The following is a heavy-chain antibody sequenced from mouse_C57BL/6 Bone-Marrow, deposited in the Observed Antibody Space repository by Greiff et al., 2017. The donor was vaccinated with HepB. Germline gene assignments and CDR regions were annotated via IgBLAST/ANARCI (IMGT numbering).Heavy chain of an antibody. CDR1: GFNIKDDY. Sequence: VQLQQSGAELVRPGASVKLSCTASGFNIKDDYTHWVKQRPEQGLEWIGWIDPENGDTEYASKFQGKATITADTSSNTAYLQLSSLTSEDTAVYYCTGETTFFDYWGQGTTLTVSS. D-gene: IGHD2-12*01. CDR2: IDPENGDT. J-gene: IGHJ2*01. CDR3: TGETTFFDY. V-gene: IGHV14-4*01.